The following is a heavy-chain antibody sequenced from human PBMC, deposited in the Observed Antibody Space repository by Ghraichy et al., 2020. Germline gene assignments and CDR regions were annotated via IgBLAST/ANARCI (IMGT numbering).Heavy chain of an antibody. J-gene: IGHJ5*02. D-gene: IGHD4-17*01. V-gene: IGHV4-4*07. Sequence: ESLNISCTVSGGSISSYYWSWIRQPAGKGLEWIGRIYTSGSTNYNPSLKSRVTMSVDTSKNQFSLKLSSVTAADTAVYYCARFHYGDYNWFDPWGQGTLVTVSS. CDR2: IYTSGST. CDR1: GGSISSYY. CDR3: ARFHYGDYNWFDP.